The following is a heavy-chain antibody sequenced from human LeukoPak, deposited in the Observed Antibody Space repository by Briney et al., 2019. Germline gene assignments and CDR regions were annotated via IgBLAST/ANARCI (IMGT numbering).Heavy chain of an antibody. J-gene: IGHJ4*02. CDR1: GGSISRSSYY. V-gene: IGHV4-39*01. Sequence: SETLSLTCTVSGGSISRSSYYWGWIRQPPGKGLEWIGSIFYSGSTYYNPSLKSRVTISVDTSKNQFSLRLSSVTAADTAVYYCARHSDGGTYPLDSWGQGTLVTVSS. CDR3: ARHSDGGTYPLDS. D-gene: IGHD1-26*01. CDR2: IFYSGST.